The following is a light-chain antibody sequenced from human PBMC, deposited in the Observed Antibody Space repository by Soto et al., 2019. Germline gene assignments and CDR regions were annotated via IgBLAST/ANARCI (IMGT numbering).Light chain of an antibody. CDR2: GAS. CDR3: QQYGDSPPYT. J-gene: IGKJ2*01. CDR1: QSISSSY. Sequence: EIVLTQSPGTLSLSPGERATLSCRASQSISSSYLAWYQHKPGQAPRLLIYGASSRATGIPDRFSGSGSGTDFTLTISRLEPEDFAVYYCQQYGDSPPYTFGQGTKLEI. V-gene: IGKV3-20*01.